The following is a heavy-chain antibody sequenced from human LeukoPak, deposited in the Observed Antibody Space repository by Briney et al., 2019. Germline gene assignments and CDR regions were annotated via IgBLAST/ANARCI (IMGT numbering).Heavy chain of an antibody. CDR1: GFTFSSYT. CDR2: IDGPSSYI. V-gene: IGHV3-21*01. J-gene: IGHJ5*02. Sequence: GGSLRLSCAASGFTFSSYTMNWVRQAPRQGLEWVSSIDGPSSYIYYADSLKGRFTISRDNAKNSLFLQINSLRTEDTAVYYCARGSISLAWGQGTLVTVSS. D-gene: IGHD3-3*01. CDR3: ARGSISLA.